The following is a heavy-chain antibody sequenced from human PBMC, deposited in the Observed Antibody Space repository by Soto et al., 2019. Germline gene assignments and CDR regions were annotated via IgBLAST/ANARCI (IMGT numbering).Heavy chain of an antibody. J-gene: IGHJ6*02. V-gene: IGHV1-18*01. D-gene: IGHD6-19*01. CDR1: GYTFTSYG. CDR2: ISAYNGNT. Sequence: GASVKVSCKASGYTFTSYGISCVRQAPGQGLEWMGWISAYNGNTNYAQKLQGRVTMTTDTSTSTAYMELRSLRSDDTAVYYCARDQAIYSSGWYPPDHYYYYGMDVWGQGTTVTVSS. CDR3: ARDQAIYSSGWYPPDHYYYYGMDV.